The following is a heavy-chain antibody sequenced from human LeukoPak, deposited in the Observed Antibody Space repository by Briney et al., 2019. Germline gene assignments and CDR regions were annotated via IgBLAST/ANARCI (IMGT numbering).Heavy chain of an antibody. CDR2: INTDGSSA. CDR1: GFTFSSYW. Sequence: PGGSLRLSCAASGFTFSSYWMHWVRHAPGKGLVWVSRINTDGSSARYADSEKGRFTISRDNAKNTLYLQMNSLRAEDTAVYYCVRGVGGDSRFDPWGRGTLVTVSS. D-gene: IGHD1-26*01. V-gene: IGHV3-74*01. J-gene: IGHJ5*02. CDR3: VRGVGGDSRFDP.